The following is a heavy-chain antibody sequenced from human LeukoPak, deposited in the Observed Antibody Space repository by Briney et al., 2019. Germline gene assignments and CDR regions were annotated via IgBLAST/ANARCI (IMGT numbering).Heavy chain of an antibody. CDR1: KFTFSNFW. D-gene: IGHD4-17*01. CDR2: IKQDGSDK. J-gene: IGHJ4*02. V-gene: IGHV3-7*01. Sequence: GGSLRLSCVASKFTFSNFWMSWVRQAPGKGLEWVANIKQDGSDKYYVDSVKGRFTISRDNSKNTLYLQMGSLRAEDMAVYYCARVSYGDYDYFDYWGQGTLVTVSS. CDR3: ARVSYGDYDYFDY.